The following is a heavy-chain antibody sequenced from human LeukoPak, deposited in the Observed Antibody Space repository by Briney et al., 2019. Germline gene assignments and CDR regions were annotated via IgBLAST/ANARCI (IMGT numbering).Heavy chain of an antibody. D-gene: IGHD3-3*01. Sequence: GGSLRLSCAASGFTFSSYSMNWVRQAPGKGLEWVAFIRYDGSNKYYADSVKGRFTISRDNSKNTLYLQMNSLRAEDTAVYYCAKDTIFGVVIDEGFGYWGQGTLVTVSS. J-gene: IGHJ4*02. CDR2: IRYDGSNK. CDR3: AKDTIFGVVIDEGFGY. V-gene: IGHV3-30*02. CDR1: GFTFSSYS.